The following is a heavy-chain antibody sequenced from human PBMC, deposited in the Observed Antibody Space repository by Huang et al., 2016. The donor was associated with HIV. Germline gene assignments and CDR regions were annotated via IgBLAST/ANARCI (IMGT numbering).Heavy chain of an antibody. CDR3: AMSLRYQYDSRSYWGRYFDY. J-gene: IGHJ4*02. D-gene: IGHD3-16*01. CDR2: ICPLCRAP. Sequence: QVQLEQSGPAVRKPGSSVKVSCQASGGSFSAQIISWVRQAPGHRFEWMGGICPLCRAPADANEVKGRVAMTADESTATIYMELNSLTAEDTAVYYCAMSLRYQYDSRSYWGRYFDYWGQGTLVTVSS. V-gene: IGHV1-69*01. CDR1: GGSFSAQI.